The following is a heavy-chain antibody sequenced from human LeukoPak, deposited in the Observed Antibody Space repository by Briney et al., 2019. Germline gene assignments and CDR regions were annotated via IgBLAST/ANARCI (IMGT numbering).Heavy chain of an antibody. D-gene: IGHD3-22*01. CDR3: ARVLDSSGYGPGLWAFDI. CDR1: GYTLTELS. J-gene: IGHJ3*02. Sequence: ASVKVSCKVSGYTLTELSMHWVRQAPGKGLEWMGGFDPEDGETIYAQKFQGRVTMTRDTSISTAYMELSRLRSDDTAVYYCARVLDSSGYGPGLWAFDIWGQGTMVTVSS. CDR2: FDPEDGET. V-gene: IGHV1-24*01.